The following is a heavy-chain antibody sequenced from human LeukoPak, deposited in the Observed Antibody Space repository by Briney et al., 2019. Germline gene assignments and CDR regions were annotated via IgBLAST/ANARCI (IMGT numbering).Heavy chain of an antibody. CDR2: ISIIRSYI. V-gene: IGHV3-21*01. D-gene: IGHD6-13*01. CDR3: ARAAAPGIEAAEAPS. Sequence: GGSLRLSCAASGFTFSSYSMNWVRQAPRKGLEGVSSISIIRSYIYSAASVKGRLTISRDNAKTSLYLQMPSLRAEDTAVYYCARAAAPGIEAAEAPSWGQGTLVTVSS. CDR1: GFTFSSYS. J-gene: IGHJ5*02.